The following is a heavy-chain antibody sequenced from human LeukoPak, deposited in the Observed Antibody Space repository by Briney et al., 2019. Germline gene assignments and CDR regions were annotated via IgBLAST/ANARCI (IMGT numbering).Heavy chain of an antibody. CDR1: GGSISSSSYY. CDR3: ARVTKYSYYMDV. CDR2: IYTSGST. Sequence: SETLSLTCTVSGGSISSSSYYWGWIRQPAGKGLEWIGRIYTSGSTNYNPSLKSRVTMSVDTSKNQFSLKLSSVTAADTAVYYCARVTKYSYYMDVWGKGTTVTVSS. D-gene: IGHD2-2*01. V-gene: IGHV4-61*02. J-gene: IGHJ6*03.